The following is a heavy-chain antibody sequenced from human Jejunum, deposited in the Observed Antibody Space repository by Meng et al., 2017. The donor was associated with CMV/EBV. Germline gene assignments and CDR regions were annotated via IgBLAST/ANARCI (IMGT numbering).Heavy chain of an antibody. CDR1: YF. V-gene: IGHV4-59*01. J-gene: IGHJ3*02. Sequence: YFWSWLRQPPGEGLEWIGYAYYSGTPNYNPSLQSRVTISVDGSKNQFSLRLTSVTAADTAVYYCARGACPSSSCNEFGSSAFDIWGPGTMVTVSS. D-gene: IGHD6-13*01. CDR3: ARGACPSSSCNEFGSSAFDI. CDR2: AYYSGTP.